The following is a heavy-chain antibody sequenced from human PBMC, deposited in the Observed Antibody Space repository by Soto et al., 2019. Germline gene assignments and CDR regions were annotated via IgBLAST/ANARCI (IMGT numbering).Heavy chain of an antibody. J-gene: IGHJ6*03. CDR3: ARDLWGYCGTACYPWNV. CDR2: IYFGGTT. D-gene: IGHD2-21*02. CDR1: GGSFRPNY. V-gene: IGHV4-59*01. Sequence: SETLSLTCSLSGGSFRPNYWSWIRQSPGKGLEWVGYIYFGGTTSYNPSLKSRVTISLETSKNQFSLKLNSVTAADTAVYYCARDLWGYCGTACYPWNVWGKGPRVT.